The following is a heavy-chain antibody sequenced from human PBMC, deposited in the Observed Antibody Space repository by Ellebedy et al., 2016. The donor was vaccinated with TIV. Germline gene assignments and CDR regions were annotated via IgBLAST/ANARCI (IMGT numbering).Heavy chain of an antibody. CDR1: GYTLTELS. CDR3: ARAPIEQGPWGAFDI. J-gene: IGHJ3*02. Sequence: ASVKVSXXVSGYTLTELSMHWVRQAPGKGLEWMGGFDPEDGETIYAQKFQGRVTMTEDTSTDTAYMELSSLRSEDTAVYYCARAPIEQGPWGAFDIWGQGTMVTVSS. D-gene: IGHD1-26*01. V-gene: IGHV1-24*01. CDR2: FDPEDGET.